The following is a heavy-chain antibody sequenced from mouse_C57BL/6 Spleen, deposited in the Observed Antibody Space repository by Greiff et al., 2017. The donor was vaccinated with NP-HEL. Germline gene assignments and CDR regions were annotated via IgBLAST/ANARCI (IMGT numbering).Heavy chain of an antibody. V-gene: IGHV1-26*01. CDR1: GYTFTDYY. Sequence: VQLQQSGPELVKPGASVKISCKASGYTFTDYYMNWVKQSHGKSLEWIGDINPNNGGTSYNQKFKGKATLTVDKSSSTAYMELRSLTSEDSAVYYCARALYDDFDYWGQGTTLTVSS. J-gene: IGHJ2*01. CDR3: ARALYDDFDY. CDR2: INPNNGGT. D-gene: IGHD2-12*01.